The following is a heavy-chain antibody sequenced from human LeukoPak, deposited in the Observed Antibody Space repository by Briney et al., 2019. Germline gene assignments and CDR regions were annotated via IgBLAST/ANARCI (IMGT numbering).Heavy chain of an antibody. CDR3: ARELKVADFDY. J-gene: IGHJ4*02. CDR2: ISSSSSTI. CDR1: RFTFSSYS. V-gene: IGHV3-48*01. D-gene: IGHD6-19*01. Sequence: PGGSLRLSCAASRFTFSSYSMNWVRQAPGKGLEWVSYISSSSSTIYYADSVKGRFTISRDNAKNSLYLQMNSLRAEDTAVYYCARELKVADFDYWGQGTLVTVSS.